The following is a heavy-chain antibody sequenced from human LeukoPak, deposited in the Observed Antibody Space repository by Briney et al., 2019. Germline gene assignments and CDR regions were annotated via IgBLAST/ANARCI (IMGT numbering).Heavy chain of an antibody. CDR3: AKDTAVQFLEPAF. CDR1: GFTFNTHG. CDR2: IWFDGSVK. V-gene: IGHV3-33*06. D-gene: IGHD3-3*01. Sequence: GGSLRLSCAASGFTFNTHGMHWVRQAPGKGLEWVAAIWFDGSVKHYSDAVKGRFTTSRDNSLNTLYLQMNSPRVEDTAIYYCAKDTAVQFLEPAFWGQGTLVTVSS. J-gene: IGHJ4*02.